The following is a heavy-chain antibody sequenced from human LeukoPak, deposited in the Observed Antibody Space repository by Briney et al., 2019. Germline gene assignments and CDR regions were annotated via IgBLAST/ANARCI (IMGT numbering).Heavy chain of an antibody. CDR3: AIGSKLYRAGVVSTYYYMDV. J-gene: IGHJ6*03. D-gene: IGHD3-3*01. CDR2: INHSGST. Sequence: SETLSLTCAVYGGSFSGYYWSWIRQPPGKGLEWIGEINHSGSTNYNPSLKSRVTISVDTSKNQFSLKLSSVTAADTAVYYCAIGSKLYRAGVVSTYYYMDVWGKGTTVTVSS. CDR1: GGSFSGYY. V-gene: IGHV4-34*01.